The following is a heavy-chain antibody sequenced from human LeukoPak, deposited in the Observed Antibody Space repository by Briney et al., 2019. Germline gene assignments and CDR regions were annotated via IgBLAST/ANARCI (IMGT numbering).Heavy chain of an antibody. V-gene: IGHV4-59*11. J-gene: IGHJ6*03. Sequence: SETLSLTCTVSGGSISSHYWSWIRQPPGKGLEWIGYIYYSGSTNYNPSLKSRVTISVDTSKNQFSLKLSSVTAADTAVYYCARVYSSSWNIYYYYYMDVWGKGTTVTVSS. D-gene: IGHD6-13*01. CDR3: ARVYSSSWNIYYYYYMDV. CDR1: GGSISSHY. CDR2: IYYSGST.